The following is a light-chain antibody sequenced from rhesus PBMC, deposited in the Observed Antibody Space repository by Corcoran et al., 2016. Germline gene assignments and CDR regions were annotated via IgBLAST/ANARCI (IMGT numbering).Light chain of an antibody. J-gene: IGLJ1*01. CDR2: EGS. Sequence: QAALTQPPSMSGSPGQSVTISCSGTRFDIGTYNRVPWYQQHPGKAPKLIVYEGSLRPSGISDRFSAAKSENTASLTISGLQGEDAAAYFCASYSGINNYIFGPGTRLTVL. CDR1: RFDIGTYNR. CDR3: ASYSGINNYI. V-gene: IGLV2-23*02.